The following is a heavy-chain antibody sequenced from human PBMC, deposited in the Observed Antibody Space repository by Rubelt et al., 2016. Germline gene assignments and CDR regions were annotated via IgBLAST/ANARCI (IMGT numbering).Heavy chain of an antibody. V-gene: IGHV2-5*02. D-gene: IGHD7-27*01. J-gene: IGHJ3*02. CDR2: IFWDDDK. Sequence: QITLKESGPTLVKPTQTLTLTCTLSGLSLSTGGVAVGWIRQPPGKALEWLALIFWDDDKRYSPSLRSRLTITKDTSTNQVVLKVTNMDPVDTATYYCANPNRNTWGQRAFDIWGQGTVVTVSS. CDR3: ANPNRNTWGQRAFDI. CDR1: GLSLSTGGVA.